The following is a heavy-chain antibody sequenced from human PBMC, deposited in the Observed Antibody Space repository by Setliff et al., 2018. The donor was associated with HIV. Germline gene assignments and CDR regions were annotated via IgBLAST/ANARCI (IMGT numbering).Heavy chain of an antibody. D-gene: IGHD4-17*01. J-gene: IGHJ4*02. CDR1: GGSINSYY. Sequence: KPSETLSLTCTVSGGSINSYYWSWIRQPPGKGLEWIGYIYYSGNTDYNPSLKSRVTISVDTSKNQFSLKLTSVTAADTAVYYCARGGGPTVVSNFAYWGQGTLVTVSS. CDR2: IYYSGNT. CDR3: ARGGGPTVVSNFAY. V-gene: IGHV4-59*03.